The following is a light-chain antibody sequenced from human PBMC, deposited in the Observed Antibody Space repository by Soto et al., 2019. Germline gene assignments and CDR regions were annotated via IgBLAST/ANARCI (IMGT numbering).Light chain of an antibody. J-gene: IGKJ3*01. CDR3: HYHDSSPEFA. CDR2: DTS. CDR1: QGIGDT. V-gene: IGKV3-15*01. Sequence: EIVMTQSPATLSVSPGEGATLSCRASQGIGDTLAWYQQKPGQTPRLLIYDTSIRATGVPARFSGSRSGAEFTLTISSLQSEDFAVYYCHYHDSSPEFAFGPGTKVDIK.